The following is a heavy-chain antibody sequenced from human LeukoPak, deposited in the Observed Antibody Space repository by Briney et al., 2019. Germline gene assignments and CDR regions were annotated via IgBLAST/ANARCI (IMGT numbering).Heavy chain of an antibody. V-gene: IGHV3-48*03. CDR2: ISSSGSTI. CDR3: AKRRDGYNNGAFDI. CDR1: GFTFSSYE. Sequence: GSLRLSCAASGFTFSSYEMNWVRQAPGKGLEWVSYISSSGSTIYYADSVKGRFTISRDNSKNTLYMQMNSLRADDTAVYYCAKRRDGYNNGAFDIWGQGTTVIVSS. J-gene: IGHJ3*02. D-gene: IGHD5-24*01.